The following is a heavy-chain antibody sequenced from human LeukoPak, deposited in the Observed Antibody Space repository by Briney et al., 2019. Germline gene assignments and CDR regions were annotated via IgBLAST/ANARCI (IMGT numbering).Heavy chain of an antibody. CDR3: AKDTRNLCSSTSCYSEFDY. Sequence: GGSLGLSCAASGFSVSSNYMSWVRQAPGKGLEWVSAISGSGGSTYCADSVKGRFTISRDNSKNTLYLQMNSLRAEDTAVYYCAKDTRNLCSSTSCYSEFDYWGQGTLVTVSS. V-gene: IGHV3-23*01. J-gene: IGHJ4*02. D-gene: IGHD2-2*01. CDR2: ISGSGGST. CDR1: GFSVSSNY.